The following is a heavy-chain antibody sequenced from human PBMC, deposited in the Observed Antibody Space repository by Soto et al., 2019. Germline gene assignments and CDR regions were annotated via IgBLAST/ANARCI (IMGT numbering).Heavy chain of an antibody. CDR3: AKGGRQWLVTSDFDY. CDR2: VSHDGRNT. CDR1: GFTFSDYA. Sequence: VQLVESGGGVVQPGRSLRLSCAASGFTFSDYAMHWVRQAPGKGLEWVAVVSHDGRNTHYADSVKGRFTISRDSSKNPVSLEMTRLRAEDTAVYYWAKGGRQWLVTSDFDYWSQGALVTVSS. V-gene: IGHV3-30*18. D-gene: IGHD6-19*01. J-gene: IGHJ4*02.